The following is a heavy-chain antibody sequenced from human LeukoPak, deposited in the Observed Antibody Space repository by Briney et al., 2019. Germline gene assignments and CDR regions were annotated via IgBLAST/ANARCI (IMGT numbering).Heavy chain of an antibody. Sequence: PGGSLRLSCAASGFTFSSYWMHWVRQAPGKGLVWVSRIDSDGSSTSYADSVKGRFTISRDNAKNTVFLQMNSLRADDAAVYYCARWNWLPDYWGQGTLVTVSS. D-gene: IGHD3-9*01. J-gene: IGHJ4*02. V-gene: IGHV3-74*01. CDR2: IDSDGSST. CDR3: ARWNWLPDY. CDR1: GFTFSSYW.